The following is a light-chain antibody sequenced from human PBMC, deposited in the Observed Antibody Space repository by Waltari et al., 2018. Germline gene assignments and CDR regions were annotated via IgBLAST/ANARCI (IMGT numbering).Light chain of an antibody. CDR1: QGISNH. Sequence: DIQITQSPSSLSASVGDRVTITCRASQGISNHLAWFQQKPGKAPKSLIYGASSLQSGVSSKFSGSGSGTDFTLTINSLQSEDFATYYCQQYTDYPFTFGPGTKVDIK. V-gene: IGKV1-16*02. CDR3: QQYTDYPFT. J-gene: IGKJ3*01. CDR2: GAS.